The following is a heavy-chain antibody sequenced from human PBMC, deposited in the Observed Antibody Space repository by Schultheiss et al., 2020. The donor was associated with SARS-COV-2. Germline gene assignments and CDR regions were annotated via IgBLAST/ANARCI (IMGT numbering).Heavy chain of an antibody. CDR2: IYYSGST. CDR3: AREGSDYYYYYYMDV. CDR1: GGSISSGGYY. J-gene: IGHJ6*03. Sequence: SETLSLTCTASGGSISSGGYYWSWNRQPPGQGMEWIRYIYYSGSTNYNSSLKSLVTMSVDTSKNQLSLKLSPVTAADTAVYYCAREGSDYYYYYYMDVWGKGTTVTVSS. V-gene: IGHV4-61*08.